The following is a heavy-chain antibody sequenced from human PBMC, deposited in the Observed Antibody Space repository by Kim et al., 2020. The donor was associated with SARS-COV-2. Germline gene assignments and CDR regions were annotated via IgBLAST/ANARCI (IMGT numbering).Heavy chain of an antibody. J-gene: IGHJ5*02. V-gene: IGHV4-39*01. CDR1: GGSISSTSYY. CDR3: SRRGVRGVIGFDP. CDR2: IYYSGST. Sequence: SETLSLTCFDSGGSISSTSYYWGWIRQPPGKGLEWIGSIYYSGSTYYNPSLKSRVTISVDTSKNQFSLKMSSVTATDTAVYYCSRRGVRGVIGFDPWGQG. D-gene: IGHD3-10*01.